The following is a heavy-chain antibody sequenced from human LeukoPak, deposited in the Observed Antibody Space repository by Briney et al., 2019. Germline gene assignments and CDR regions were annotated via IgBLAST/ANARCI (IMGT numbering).Heavy chain of an antibody. Sequence: SETLSLTCTISGGSISSYYWNWIQQPPGKGLEWIGYIYDSGSTNYNPSLKSRVTISVDTSKNQFSLKLSSVTGADTAVYYCARGYSDYIWFDPWGQGTLVTVSS. D-gene: IGHD4-11*01. CDR3: ARGYSDYIWFDP. V-gene: IGHV4-59*01. J-gene: IGHJ5*02. CDR1: GGSISSYY. CDR2: IYDSGST.